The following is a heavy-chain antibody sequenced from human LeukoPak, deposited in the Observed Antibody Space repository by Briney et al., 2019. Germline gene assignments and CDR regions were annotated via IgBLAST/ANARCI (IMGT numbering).Heavy chain of an antibody. CDR1: GFTFSSYG. V-gene: IGHV3-33*01. CDR3: ARAHLTSAFDT. J-gene: IGHJ3*02. D-gene: IGHD3-9*01. Sequence: GGSLRLSCAASGFTFSSYGMHWVRQAPGKGLEWVAVIWYDGSNKYYADSVKGRFTISRDNSKNTLYLQMNSLRAEDTAVYYCARAHLTSAFDTWGQGTMVTVSS. CDR2: IWYDGSNK.